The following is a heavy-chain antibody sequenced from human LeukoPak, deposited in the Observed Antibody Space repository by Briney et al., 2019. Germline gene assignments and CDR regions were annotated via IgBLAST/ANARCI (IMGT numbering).Heavy chain of an antibody. CDR3: ARDGSITMVRGVSNFDY. Sequence: ASVKVSCKASGYTFTSYGISWVRQAPGQGLEWMGIINPSGGSTSYAQKFQGRVTMTRDTSTSTVYMELSSLRSEDTAVYYCARDGSITMVRGVSNFDYWGQGTLVTVSS. CDR1: GYTFTSYG. J-gene: IGHJ4*02. V-gene: IGHV1-46*01. CDR2: INPSGGST. D-gene: IGHD3-10*01.